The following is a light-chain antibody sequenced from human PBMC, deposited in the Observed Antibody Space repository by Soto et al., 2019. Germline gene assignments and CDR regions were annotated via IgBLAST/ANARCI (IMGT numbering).Light chain of an antibody. J-gene: IGKJ3*01. CDR1: QSVSSY. CDR3: QQRSKWPPFT. Sequence: EIVLTQSPATLSLSPGERATLSCRSSQSVSSYLAWYQQKPGQAPRLLIYDASNRATGIPARFSGSGSATDFTLTISSLEPEDFAVYYCQQRSKWPPFTFGPGTKVDIK. V-gene: IGKV3-11*01. CDR2: DAS.